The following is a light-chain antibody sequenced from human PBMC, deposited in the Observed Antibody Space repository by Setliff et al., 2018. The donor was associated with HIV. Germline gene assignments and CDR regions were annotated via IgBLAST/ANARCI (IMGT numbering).Light chain of an antibody. V-gene: IGLV2-14*01. J-gene: IGLJ1*01. CDR1: DSDVGGYDY. CDR2: EVS. CDR3: SSYTSSTTPYV. Sequence: QSVLTQPASVSGSPGQSIAISCTGTDSDVGGYDYVSWYQQVPGKAPKVMIYEVSKRPSGVSNRFSGSKSGNTASLTISGLQAEDEADYYCSSYTSSTTPYVIGTGTKVTVL.